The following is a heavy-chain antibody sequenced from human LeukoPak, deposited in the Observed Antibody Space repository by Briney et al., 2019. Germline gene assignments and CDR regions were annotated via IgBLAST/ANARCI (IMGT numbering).Heavy chain of an antibody. Sequence: PGRSLRLSCAASGFTFTSYGMHCVRQTPGKGLEWVAVIWYDGSSEYYADSVKGRFTISRDNSINTLYLQMNSLGVGDTAVYYCARHSIISNYYYGMDVWGQGTTVTVSS. D-gene: IGHD3-3*02. CDR3: ARHSIISNYYYGMDV. J-gene: IGHJ6*02. CDR2: IWYDGSSE. V-gene: IGHV3-33*01. CDR1: GFTFTSYG.